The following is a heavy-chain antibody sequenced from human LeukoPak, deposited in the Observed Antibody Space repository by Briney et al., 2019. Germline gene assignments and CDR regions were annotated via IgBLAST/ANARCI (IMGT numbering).Heavy chain of an antibody. CDR1: GFTFTDYY. CDR2: INPNSGGT. J-gene: IGHJ4*02. CDR3: ARGPPFGESDY. V-gene: IGHV1-2*02. D-gene: IGHD3-10*01. Sequence: GASVKVSCKASGFTFTDYYLHWVRQAPGQGLEWVGWINPNSGGTNYAQRFQGRVTMTRDTSISAAYMEFSGVTSDDTAVYYCARGPPFGESDYWGQGTLVVVPS.